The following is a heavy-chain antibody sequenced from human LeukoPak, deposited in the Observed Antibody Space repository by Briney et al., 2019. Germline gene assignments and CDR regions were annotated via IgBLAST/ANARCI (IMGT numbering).Heavy chain of an antibody. CDR3: AKDRAVAARDYYYGMDV. J-gene: IGHJ6*02. CDR1: GFTFSSYG. CDR2: ISYDGSNK. V-gene: IGHV3-30*18. Sequence: GGSLRLSCAASGFTFSSYGMHWVRQAPGKGLEWVAVISYDGSNKYYADSVKGRFTISRDNSKNTLYLQMNSLRAEDTAVYYCAKDRAVAARDYYYGMDVWGQGTTVTVSS. D-gene: IGHD6-19*01.